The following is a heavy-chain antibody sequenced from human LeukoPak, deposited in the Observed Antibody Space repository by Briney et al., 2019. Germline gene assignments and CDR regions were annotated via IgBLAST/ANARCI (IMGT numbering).Heavy chain of an antibody. J-gene: IGHJ4*02. D-gene: IGHD2-15*01. CDR3: AKDGDCSGGSCYFDY. CDR2: ISGSGGST. CDR1: GFTFSSYA. Sequence: GSLRLSCAASGFTFSSYAMSWVRQAPGKGLEWVSAISGSGGSTYYADSVKGRFTISRDNSKNTLYLQMNSLRAEDTAVYYCAKDGDCSGGSCYFDYWGQGTLVTVSS. V-gene: IGHV3-23*01.